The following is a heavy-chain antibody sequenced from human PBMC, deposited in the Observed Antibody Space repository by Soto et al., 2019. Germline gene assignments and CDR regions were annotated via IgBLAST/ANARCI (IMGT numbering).Heavy chain of an antibody. Sequence: ETLSLTCTGSGDTISSTRWWSWVRLSPGKGLEWIGEIYHLGRTNYNPSLKSRVTLSIDKSNNQFSLTLTSVTAADTAVYFCARTGKFYYYDTTALPFDPWGPAILVTVSS. CDR1: GDTISSTRW. D-gene: IGHD3-22*01. CDR3: ARTGKFYYYDTTALPFDP. J-gene: IGHJ5*02. CDR2: IYHLGRT. V-gene: IGHV4-4*01.